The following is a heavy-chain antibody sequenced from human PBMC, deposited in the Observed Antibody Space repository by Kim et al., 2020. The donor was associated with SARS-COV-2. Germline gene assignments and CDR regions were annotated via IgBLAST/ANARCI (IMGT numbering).Heavy chain of an antibody. CDR3: ARVGSSSWYEAGMTNWFDP. V-gene: IGHV3-21*01. Sequence: GGSLRLSCAASGFTFSSYSMNWVRQAPGKGLEWVSSISSSSSYIYYADSVKGRFTISRDNAKNSLYLQMNSLRAEDTAVYYCARVGSSSWYEAGMTNWFDPWGQGTPGHRLL. J-gene: IGHJ5*02. D-gene: IGHD6-13*01. CDR1: GFTFSSYS. CDR2: ISSSSSYI.